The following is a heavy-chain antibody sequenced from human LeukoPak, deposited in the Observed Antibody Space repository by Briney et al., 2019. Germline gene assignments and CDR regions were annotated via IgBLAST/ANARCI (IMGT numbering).Heavy chain of an antibody. Sequence: PSETLSLTCTVSGGSISSYYWSWIRQPPGKGLEWIGYIYYSGSTNYNPSLKSRVTISVDTSKNQFSLKLSSVTAADTAVYYCARAGYCGGDCYPHYFDYWGQETLVTVSS. V-gene: IGHV4-59*01. CDR2: IYYSGST. D-gene: IGHD2-21*02. J-gene: IGHJ4*02. CDR1: GGSISSYY. CDR3: ARAGYCGGDCYPHYFDY.